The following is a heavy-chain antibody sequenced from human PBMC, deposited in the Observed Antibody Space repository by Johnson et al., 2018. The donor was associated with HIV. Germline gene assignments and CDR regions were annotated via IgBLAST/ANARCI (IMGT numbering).Heavy chain of an antibody. CDR3: AREGRGAPHDAFDI. CDR1: GFTFSSYA. CDR2: ISYDGSNK. Sequence: QVQLVESGGGLVKPGGSLRLSCAASGFTFSSYAMHWVRQAPGKGLEWVAVISYDGSNKYYADSVKGRFTISRDNSKNTLYLQMNSLRAEDTAVYYCAREGRGAPHDAFDIWGQGTMVTVSS. V-gene: IGHV3-30-3*01. J-gene: IGHJ3*02. D-gene: IGHD2-15*01.